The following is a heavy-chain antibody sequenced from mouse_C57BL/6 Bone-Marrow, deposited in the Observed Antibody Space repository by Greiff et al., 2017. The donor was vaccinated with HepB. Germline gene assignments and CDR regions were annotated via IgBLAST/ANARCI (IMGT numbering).Heavy chain of an antibody. J-gene: IGHJ1*03. CDR2: IDPENGDT. Sequence: DVQLQESGAELVRPGASVKLSCTASGFNIKDDYMHWVKQRPEQGLEWIGWIDPENGDTEYASKFQGKATITADTSSNTAYLQLSSLTSEDTAVYYCTTSLFDVWGTGTTVTVSS. CDR3: TTSLFDV. V-gene: IGHV14-4*01. CDR1: GFNIKDDY. D-gene: IGHD6-2*01.